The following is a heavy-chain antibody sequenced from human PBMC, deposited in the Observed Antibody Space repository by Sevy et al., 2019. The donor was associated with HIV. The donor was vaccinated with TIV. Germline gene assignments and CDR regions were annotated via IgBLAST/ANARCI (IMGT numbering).Heavy chain of an antibody. J-gene: IGHJ4*02. CDR2: TRNKADSYTT. D-gene: IGHD6-13*01. CDR3: ATHAGLAAAGRVFDY. CDR1: GFTFSDHY. Sequence: GESLKISCAASGFTFSDHYMEWVRQAPGKGLEWVGRTRNKADSYTTEYAASVKGRFTISRDDSKNSLNLQMNSLKTEDTAVYYCATHAGLAAAGRVFDYWGQGTLVTVSS. V-gene: IGHV3-72*01.